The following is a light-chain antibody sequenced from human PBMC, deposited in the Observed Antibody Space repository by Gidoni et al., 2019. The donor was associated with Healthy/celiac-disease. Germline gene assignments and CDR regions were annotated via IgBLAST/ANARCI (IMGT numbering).Light chain of an antibody. V-gene: IGLV1-47*01. J-gene: IGLJ2*01. CDR1: SSNIGSNY. Sequence: QSVLTQPPSASGTPGQRVTISCSGSSSNIGSNYVYWYQQLPGTAPKRLIYRNNQRPSGVPDRFSGSKSGTSTSLAISGLRSEDEADYYCAAWDDSLSADVVFGGGTKLTVL. CDR3: AAWDDSLSADVV. CDR2: RNN.